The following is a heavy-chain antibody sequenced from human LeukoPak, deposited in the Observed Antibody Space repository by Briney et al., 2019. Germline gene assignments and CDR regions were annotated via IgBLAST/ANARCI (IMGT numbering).Heavy chain of an antibody. Sequence: PSETLSLTCTVSGGSISSSSYYWGWIRQPPGKGLEWIGSIYYSGSTNYNPSLKSRVTISVDTSKNQFSLKLTSVTAADTAIYYCARARGSWYYFDYWGQGTLVTVSS. J-gene: IGHJ4*02. CDR3: ARARGSWYYFDY. V-gene: IGHV4-39*07. CDR1: GGSISSSSYY. D-gene: IGHD6-13*01. CDR2: IYYSGST.